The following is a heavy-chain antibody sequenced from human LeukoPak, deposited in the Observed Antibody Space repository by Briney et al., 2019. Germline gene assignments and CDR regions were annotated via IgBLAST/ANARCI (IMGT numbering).Heavy chain of an antibody. J-gene: IGHJ6*02. D-gene: IGHD5-24*01. CDR3: ARGPHGPVYYYYGMDV. CDR1: GGTFSSYA. Sequence: SVKVSCKASGGTFSSYAISWVRQAPGQGLGWMGGIIPIFGTANYAQKFQGRVTITADESTSTAYMELSSLRSEDTAVYYCARGPHGPVYYYYGMDVWGQGTTVTVSS. V-gene: IGHV1-69*13. CDR2: IIPIFGTA.